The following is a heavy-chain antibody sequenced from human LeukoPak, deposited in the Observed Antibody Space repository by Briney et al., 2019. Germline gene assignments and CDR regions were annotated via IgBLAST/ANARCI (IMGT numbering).Heavy chain of an antibody. Sequence: GGSLRLSCAASGFSFSSYEMNWVRQAPGKGLEWVSYFSSSGSAIYYADSVKGRFTISRDNAKNSLFLQMNSLRAEDTAVYFCARDSSYSSGWYDAWFDPWGQGTLVTVSS. D-gene: IGHD6-19*01. CDR1: GFSFSSYE. V-gene: IGHV3-48*03. CDR3: ARDSSYSSGWYDAWFDP. J-gene: IGHJ5*02. CDR2: FSSSGSAI.